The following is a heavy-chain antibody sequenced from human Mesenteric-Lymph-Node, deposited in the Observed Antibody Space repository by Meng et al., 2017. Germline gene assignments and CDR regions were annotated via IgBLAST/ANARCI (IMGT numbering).Heavy chain of an antibody. J-gene: IGHJ2*01. CDR2: IYYSGST. CDR3: ASPLGILGIVDL. D-gene: IGHD7-27*01. CDR1: CGSISSSTYS. V-gene: IGHV4-39*01. Sequence: QLQESCQGRVRPSETLSLTITVSCGSISSSTYSWWWIRQPPGKGLEWIGSIYYSGSTYYHPSLKSRVTISVDTSKNQFSLKLSSVTAEDTAVYYCASPLGILGIVDLWGRGTLVTVSS.